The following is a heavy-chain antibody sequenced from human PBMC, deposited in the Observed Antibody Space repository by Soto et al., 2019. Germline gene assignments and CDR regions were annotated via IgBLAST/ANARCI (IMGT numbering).Heavy chain of an antibody. J-gene: IGHJ6*02. Sequence: QVQLVQSGAEVKKPGSSVKVSCKASGGTFSSYAISWVRQAPGQGLEWMGGIIPIFGTANYAQKFQGRVTSTADESTSTAYMELRSLRSEDTAVYYCARDRGAGRRAAAIGYYYYYGMDVWGQGTTVTVSS. V-gene: IGHV1-69*12. D-gene: IGHD6-13*01. CDR2: IIPIFGTA. CDR1: GGTFSSYA. CDR3: ARDRGAGRRAAAIGYYYYYGMDV.